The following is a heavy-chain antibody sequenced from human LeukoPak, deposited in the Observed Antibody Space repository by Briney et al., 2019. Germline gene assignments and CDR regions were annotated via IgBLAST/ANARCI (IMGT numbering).Heavy chain of an antibody. CDR3: ARDYGVMDV. D-gene: IGHD3-3*01. V-gene: IGHV3-48*03. CDR2: ISSSGSTI. J-gene: IGHJ6*03. CDR1: GFTFSSYE. Sequence: GGPLRLSCAASGFTFSSYEMNWVRQAPGKGLEWVSYISSSGSTIYYADSVKGRFTISRDNAKNSLYLQMNSLRAEDTAVYYCARDYGVMDVWGKGTTATVSS.